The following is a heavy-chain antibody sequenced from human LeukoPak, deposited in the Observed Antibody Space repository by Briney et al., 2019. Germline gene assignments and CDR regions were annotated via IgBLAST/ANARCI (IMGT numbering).Heavy chain of an antibody. Sequence: PGGSLRLSCAASGFTVSNKYMTWVRQAPGKGLEWVSLIYSDGRTYYADSVKGRCTISRDNSKMTLYLQMDSLGVEDTALYYCVQDWAWGAFGSWGQGTLVTVSS. J-gene: IGHJ4*02. CDR2: IYSDGRT. D-gene: IGHD7-27*01. V-gene: IGHV3-53*01. CDR3: VQDWAWGAFGS. CDR1: GFTVSNKY.